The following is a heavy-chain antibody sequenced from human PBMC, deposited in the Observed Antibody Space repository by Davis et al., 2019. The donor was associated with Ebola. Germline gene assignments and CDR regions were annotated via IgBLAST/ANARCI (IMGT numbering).Heavy chain of an antibody. J-gene: IGHJ4*02. V-gene: IGHV3-23*01. Sequence: GESLKISCAASGFTFSSYAMSWVRQAPGKGLEWVSAISGSGGSTYYADSVKGRFTISRDNSKNTLYLQMNSLRAEDTAVYYCAKDLTYYYDSSGYLDYWGQGTLVTVSS. CDR3: AKDLTYYYDSSGYLDY. CDR2: ISGSGGST. CDR1: GFTFSSYA. D-gene: IGHD3-22*01.